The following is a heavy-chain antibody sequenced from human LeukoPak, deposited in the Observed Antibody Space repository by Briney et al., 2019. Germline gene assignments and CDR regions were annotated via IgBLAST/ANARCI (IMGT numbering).Heavy chain of an antibody. CDR2: ISQDGSER. CDR3: ARGAQWLAGRFDY. J-gene: IGHJ4*02. D-gene: IGHD6-19*01. CDR1: GFAFSSYW. V-gene: IGHV3-7*03. Sequence: GGALRLSFAASGFAFSSYWRSWVRQAPGKGLEWVANISQDGSERYYVDSVKGRFTISRDDAKHSLYLQMDSLRAEDTAVYYCARGAQWLAGRFDYWGQGTLVTVSS.